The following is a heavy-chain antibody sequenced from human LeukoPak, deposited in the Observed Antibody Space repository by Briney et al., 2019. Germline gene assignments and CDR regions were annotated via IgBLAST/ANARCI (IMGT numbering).Heavy chain of an antibody. CDR1: GFTFSSYT. V-gene: IGHV3-48*01. Sequence: GGSLRLSCAASGFTFSSYTMNWVRQAPGKGLEWVSYITGSSSNIYYADSVKGRFTISRDNAKNSLYLQMNSLRAEDTAVYYCARDRVPTYWGQGTMVTVSS. CDR3: ARDRVPTY. D-gene: IGHD1-1*01. J-gene: IGHJ3*01. CDR2: ITGSSSNI.